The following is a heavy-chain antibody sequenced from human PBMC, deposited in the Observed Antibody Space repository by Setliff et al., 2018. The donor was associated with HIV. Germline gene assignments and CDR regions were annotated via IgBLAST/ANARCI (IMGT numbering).Heavy chain of an antibody. J-gene: IGHJ4*02. CDR1: GYPFSGYG. Sequence: VASVKVSCKASGYPFSGYGISWVRQAPGQGLEGMGWISPYSGDTNYAQKFQGRLTMTTDTSTSTAYMELRSLRSDDTAMYYCARPGGSYGDYGWYLRFWGQGTLVTVSS. CDR2: ISPYSGDT. CDR3: ARPGGSYGDYGWYLRF. V-gene: IGHV1-18*01. D-gene: IGHD4-17*01.